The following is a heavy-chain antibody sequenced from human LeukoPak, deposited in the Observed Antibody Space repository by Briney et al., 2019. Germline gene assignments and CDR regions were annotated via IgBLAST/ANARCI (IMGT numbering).Heavy chain of an antibody. CDR3: AKDVRGGDPTIEPTDH. CDR2: ISGNGRKT. J-gene: IGHJ4*02. V-gene: IGHV3-23*01. Sequence: GGSLRLSCAASRFTFSNYAMSWVRQAPGKGLEWVSTISGNGRKTYYADSVKGRFAISRDNSKNTVSLQMNSLRAEDTAVYYCAKDVRGGDPTIEPTDHWGQGTLVIVSS. CDR1: RFTFSNYA. D-gene: IGHD3-10*02.